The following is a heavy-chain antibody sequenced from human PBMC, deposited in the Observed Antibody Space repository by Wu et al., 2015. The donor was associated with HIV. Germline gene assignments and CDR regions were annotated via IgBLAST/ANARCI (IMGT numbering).Heavy chain of an antibody. D-gene: IGHD6-13*01. J-gene: IGHJ6*02. Sequence: QVQLVQSGAEVKKPGSSVKVSCKASGGTFSSYAISWVRQAPGQGLEWMGRIIPIFGTANYAQKFQGRVTITADESTSTAYMELSSLRSEDTAVYYCARGRIAAANDDYYYGMDVWGQGTTVTVSS. V-gene: IGHV1-69*13. CDR2: IIPIFGTA. CDR1: GGTFSSYA. CDR3: ARGRIAAANDDYYYGMDV.